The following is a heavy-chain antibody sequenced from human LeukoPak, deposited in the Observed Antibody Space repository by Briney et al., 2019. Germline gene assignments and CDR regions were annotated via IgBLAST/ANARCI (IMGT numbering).Heavy chain of an antibody. J-gene: IGHJ4*02. CDR2: ISGSGGST. V-gene: IGHV3-23*01. CDR3: AKRFRDYDQIVSYYFDY. Sequence: GGSLRLSCAASGFTFSSYAMSWVRQAPGKGLEWVSAISGSGGSTYYADSVKGRFTISRDNSKNTLYLQMNSLRAEDTAVYYCAKRFRDYDQIVSYYFDYWGQGTLVTVSS. CDR1: GFTFSSYA. D-gene: IGHD4-17*01.